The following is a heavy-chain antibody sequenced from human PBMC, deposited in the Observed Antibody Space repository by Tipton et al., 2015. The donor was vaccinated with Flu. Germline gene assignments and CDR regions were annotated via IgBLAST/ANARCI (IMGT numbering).Heavy chain of an antibody. CDR2: IYYSGST. CDR3: ATTYCSSTSCYTDLFDY. V-gene: IGHV4-59*05. Sequence: TLSLTCTVSGGSISSYYWSWIRQPPGKGLEWIGSIYYSGSTYYNPSLKSRVTISVDTSKNQFSLKLSSVTAADTAVYYCATTYCSSTSCYTDLFDYWGQGTLVTVSS. CDR1: GGSISSYY. J-gene: IGHJ4*02. D-gene: IGHD2-2*02.